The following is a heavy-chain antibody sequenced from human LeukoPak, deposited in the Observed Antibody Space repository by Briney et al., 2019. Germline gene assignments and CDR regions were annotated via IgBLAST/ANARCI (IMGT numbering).Heavy chain of an antibody. CDR1: GYTFTSYY. V-gene: IGHV1-46*01. D-gene: IGHD2-8*01. J-gene: IGHJ6*02. CDR3: ARGGFDTNFFYYYYYGMDV. Sequence: GASVKVSCKASGYTFTSYYMHWVRQAPGQGLEWMGIINASGGSTSYAQKFQGRVTMTRDTSTSTVYMELSSLRSEDTAVYYCARGGFDTNFFYYYYYGMDVWGQGTTVTVS. CDR2: INASGGST.